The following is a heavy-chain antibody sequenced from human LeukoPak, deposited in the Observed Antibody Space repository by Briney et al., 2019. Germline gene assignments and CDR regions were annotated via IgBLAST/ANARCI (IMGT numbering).Heavy chain of an antibody. V-gene: IGHV3-23*01. CDR2: ISGSGTGT. J-gene: IGHJ4*02. D-gene: IGHD5-12*01. Sequence: GGSLRLSCAVSGFTFGSYAMGWVRQAPGKGLEWVSAISGSGTGTYYADSVKGRFTISRDNSKNTLYLHMNSLRAEDTAVYYCAKVATWIYFDYWGQGTLVTVSS. CDR1: GFTFGSYA. CDR3: AKVATWIYFDY.